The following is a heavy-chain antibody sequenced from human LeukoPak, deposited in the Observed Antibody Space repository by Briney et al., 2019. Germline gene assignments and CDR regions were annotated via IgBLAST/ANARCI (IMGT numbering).Heavy chain of an antibody. CDR1: GFTVSSNY. D-gene: IGHD2/OR15-2a*01. Sequence: PGGSLRLSCAASGFTVSSNYISWVRQAPGKGLGWVSAISSSGGSTYYADSVKGRFTISRDNSKNTLYLQMNSLRAEDTAVYYCARWRTTGGMDVWGQGTTVTVSS. J-gene: IGHJ6*02. CDR3: ARWRTTGGMDV. CDR2: ISSSGGST. V-gene: IGHV3-23*01.